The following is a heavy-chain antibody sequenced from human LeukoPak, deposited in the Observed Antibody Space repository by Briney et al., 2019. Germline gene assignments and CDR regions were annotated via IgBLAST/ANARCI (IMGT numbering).Heavy chain of an antibody. CDR1: GGSISSYY. CDR3: ARVQYYYGSGTSWFDP. J-gene: IGHJ5*02. D-gene: IGHD3-10*01. CDR2: IYYSVSP. Sequence: SESLSLTWSVSGGSISSYYWSWIRQPPGGGREWNGYIYYSVSPNSNPSLKGRATISVDTSKNQCSLKLSSLTAADTAVYYCARVQYYYGSGTSWFDPWGQGTLVTVSS. V-gene: IGHV4-59*01.